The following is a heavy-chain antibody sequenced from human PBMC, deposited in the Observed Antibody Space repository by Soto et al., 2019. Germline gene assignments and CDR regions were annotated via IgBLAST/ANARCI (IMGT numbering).Heavy chain of an antibody. CDR1: GFIFSDYG. CDR3: AKEGALTGWTYGDT. D-gene: IGHD6-19*01. J-gene: IGHJ5*02. V-gene: IGHV3-30*18. Sequence: QVQLVESGGGVVQPGRSLRLSCATSGFIFSDYGMHWVRQAPGKGPDWVGFIGYVGSEEHYGDSVKGRFTISRDNSKKTLYLEMDNLRAEVRDMYYCAKEGALTGWTYGDTWGQGTVVTVSS. CDR2: IGYVGSEE.